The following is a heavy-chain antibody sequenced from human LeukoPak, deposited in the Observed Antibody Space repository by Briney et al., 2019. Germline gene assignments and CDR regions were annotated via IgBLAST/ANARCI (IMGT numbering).Heavy chain of an antibody. J-gene: IGHJ4*02. CDR2: IYYGGST. V-gene: IGHV4-39*07. D-gene: IGHD2-15*01. CDR3: ARMPSAGYSYGYAPGCSGGSCYSVRRAYYFDY. Sequence: SETLSLTCTVSGGSISSSGYYWGWIRQPPGKGLEWIGSIYYGGSTYYNPSLKSRVTISVDTSKNQFSLKLSSVTAADTAVYYCARMPSAGYSYGYAPGCSGGSCYSVRRAYYFDYWGQGTLVTVSS. CDR1: GGSISSSGYY.